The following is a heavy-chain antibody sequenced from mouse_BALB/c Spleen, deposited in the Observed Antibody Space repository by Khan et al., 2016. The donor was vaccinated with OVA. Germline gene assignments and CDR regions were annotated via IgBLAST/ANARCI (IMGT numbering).Heavy chain of an antibody. CDR2: ISYSGRT. CDR1: GYSITSDYA. V-gene: IGHV3-2*02. J-gene: IGHJ2*01. CDR3: ARSVTITTVVATDFDY. Sequence: EVKLLESGPGLVKPSQSLSLTCTVTGYSITSDYAWNWIRQFPGNKLEWMGYISYSGRTSYNPSLKSRISITRDTSKTQFFLQLNSLTTEDTATYYCARSVTITTVVATDFDYWGQGTTLTVSS. D-gene: IGHD1-1*01.